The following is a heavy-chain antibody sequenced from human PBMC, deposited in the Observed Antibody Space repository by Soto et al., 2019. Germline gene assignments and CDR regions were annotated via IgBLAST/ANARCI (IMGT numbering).Heavy chain of an antibody. Sequence: PSETLSLTCTVSGGSISSFHWSWIRQPPGRGLEWIGYVYYSGYTNYNPSLKSRVAMSIDTSKSQFSLRLNSVTAADTAVYYCARLTYYDSTGRFDYWGQGIQVTVSS. CDR3: ARLTYYDSTGRFDY. CDR1: GGSISSFH. CDR2: VYYSGYT. D-gene: IGHD3-22*01. V-gene: IGHV4-59*01. J-gene: IGHJ4*02.